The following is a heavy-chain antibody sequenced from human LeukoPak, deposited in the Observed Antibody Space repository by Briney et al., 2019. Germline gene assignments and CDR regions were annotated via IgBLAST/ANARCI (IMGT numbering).Heavy chain of an antibody. D-gene: IGHD5-12*01. CDR3: ARRVGVLGPGYSGYDQYYFDY. Sequence: ASVKVSCKASGGTFSSYAISWVRQAPGQGLEWMGGIIPIFGTANYAQKFQGRVTITADESTSTAYMELSSLRSEDTAVYYCARRVGVLGPGYSGYDQYYFDYWGQGTLVTVSS. J-gene: IGHJ4*02. CDR1: GGTFSSYA. CDR2: IIPIFGTA. V-gene: IGHV1-69*13.